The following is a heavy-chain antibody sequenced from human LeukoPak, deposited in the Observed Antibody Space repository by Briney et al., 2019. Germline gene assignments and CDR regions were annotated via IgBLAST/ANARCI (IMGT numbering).Heavy chain of an antibody. D-gene: IGHD6-19*01. CDR1: GGSISSSSYY. J-gene: IGHJ4*02. Sequence: PSETLSLTCTVSGGSISSSSYYWGWIRQPPGKGLEWIGNIYYSGSTYYNPSLKSRVTISVDTSKNHFSLQLSSVTAADTAVYYCARRAYSSGWYVDSWGQGTLVTVSS. CDR3: ARRAYSSGWYVDS. V-gene: IGHV4-39*02. CDR2: IYYSGST.